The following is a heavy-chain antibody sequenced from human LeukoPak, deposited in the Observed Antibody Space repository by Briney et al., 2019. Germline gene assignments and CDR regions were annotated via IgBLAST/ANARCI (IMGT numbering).Heavy chain of an antibody. J-gene: IGHJ5*02. D-gene: IGHD3-10*01. CDR1: GFTFNSYG. CDR2: IWYDGSNK. CDR3: AREEDGGWFDP. V-gene: IGHV3-33*01. Sequence: GGSLRLSCAASGFTFNSYGMHWVRQAPGKGPEWVAVIWYDGSNKYYADSVKGRFTISRANSKNTLYLQMNSLRAEDTAVYYCAREEDGGWFDPWGQGTLVTVSS.